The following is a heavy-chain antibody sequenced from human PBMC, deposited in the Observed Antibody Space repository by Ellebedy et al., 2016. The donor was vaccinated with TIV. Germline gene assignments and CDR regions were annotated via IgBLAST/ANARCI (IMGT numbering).Heavy chain of an antibody. CDR2: IYYSGST. CDR1: GGSISSYY. CDR3: ARVVWQLPVSYAFDI. J-gene: IGHJ3*02. D-gene: IGHD2-15*01. V-gene: IGHV4-59*01. Sequence: MPGGSLRLSCTVSGGSISSYYWSWIRQPPGKGLEWIGYIYYSGSTNYNPSLKSRVTISVDTSKNQFSLKLNSVTAADMAFYYCARVVWQLPVSYAFDIWGHGTTVTVSS.